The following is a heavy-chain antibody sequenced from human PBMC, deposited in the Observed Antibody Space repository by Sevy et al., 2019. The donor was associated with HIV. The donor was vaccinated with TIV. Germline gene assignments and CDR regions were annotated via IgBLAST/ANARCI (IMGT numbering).Heavy chain of an antibody. V-gene: IGHV3-74*01. D-gene: IGHD2-8*01. CDR3: TRDMYGIDY. Sequence: GGSLRLSCAASGFTFTNYWMHWVRQAPGKGLVWVSRVDNDGSGTNYADSVKGRFTISRDNAKNTVYLQMNSLRADDTAVYYCTRDMYGIDYWDQGTLVTVSS. J-gene: IGHJ4*02. CDR2: VDNDGSGT. CDR1: GFTFTNYW.